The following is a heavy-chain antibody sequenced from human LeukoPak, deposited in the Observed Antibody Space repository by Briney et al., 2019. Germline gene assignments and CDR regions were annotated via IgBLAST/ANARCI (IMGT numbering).Heavy chain of an antibody. J-gene: IGHJ3*02. Sequence: GGSLRLSCAASGFTFSSCAMSWVRQAPGKGLEWVSAISGSGGSTYYADSVKGRFTISRDNSKTTLYLQMNSLRAEDTAVYYCAKDEYAGNYYDSSGYHDAFDIWGQGTMVTVSS. V-gene: IGHV3-23*01. CDR3: AKDEYAGNYYDSSGYHDAFDI. D-gene: IGHD3-22*01. CDR1: GFTFSSCA. CDR2: ISGSGGST.